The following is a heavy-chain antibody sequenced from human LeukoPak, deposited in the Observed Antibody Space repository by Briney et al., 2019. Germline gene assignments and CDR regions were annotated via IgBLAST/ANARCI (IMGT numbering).Heavy chain of an antibody. V-gene: IGHV3-74*01. J-gene: IGHJ4*02. CDR1: GFTFSSYW. Sequence: GGSLRLSCAASGFTFSSYWMHWVRQAPGKGLVWVSRISPDGSTTGHADSVKGRFTTSRDNAKNTLYLQMNSLRAEDTAVYYCARSGGSGWYGYWGQGTLVTVSS. D-gene: IGHD6-19*01. CDR3: ARSGGSGWYGY. CDR2: ISPDGSTT.